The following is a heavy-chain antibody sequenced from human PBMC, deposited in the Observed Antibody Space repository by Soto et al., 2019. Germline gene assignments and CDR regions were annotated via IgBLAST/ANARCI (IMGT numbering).Heavy chain of an antibody. V-gene: IGHV2-5*02. J-gene: IGHJ4*02. CDR1: GFSLTTSGVG. CDR3: AHRILRTVFGLVTTTAIYFDF. CDR2: IYWDDDK. D-gene: IGHD3-3*01. Sequence: QITLNESGPTVVKPAETLTLTCTFSGFSLTTSGVGVGWIRQSPGKAPEWLALIYWDDDKRYSASLKSRLTITKDTSKNQVVLTMAIVDPADTATYYCAHRILRTVFGLVTTTAIYFDFWGQGTPVVGSS.